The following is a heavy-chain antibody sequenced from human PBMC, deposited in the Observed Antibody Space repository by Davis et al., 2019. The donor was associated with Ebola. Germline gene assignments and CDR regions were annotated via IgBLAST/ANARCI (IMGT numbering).Heavy chain of an antibody. CDR1: GGSISSYY. CDR2: IYYSGST. CDR3: ASSYSSSYRNDAFDI. V-gene: IGHV4-59*01. D-gene: IGHD6-6*01. J-gene: IGHJ3*02. Sequence: PSETLSLTCTVSGGSISSYYWSWIRQPPGKGLEWIGYIYYSGSTNYNPSLKSRVTISVDTSKNQFSLKLSSVTAADTAVYYCASSYSSSYRNDAFDIWGKGTTVTVSS.